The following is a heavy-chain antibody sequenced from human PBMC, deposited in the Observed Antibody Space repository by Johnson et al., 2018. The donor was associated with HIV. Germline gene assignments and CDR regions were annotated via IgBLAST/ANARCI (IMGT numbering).Heavy chain of an antibody. J-gene: IGHJ3*02. D-gene: IGHD4-23*01. CDR1: GFIVSSKY. CDR3: ARAPWDYGGGAFDI. Sequence: VQLVESGGGLVQPGGSLRLSCAASGFIVSSKYMTWFRQAPGKGLEWVSVLYADGRTYYADSVKGRFTVSSDYSENTLYLQMNSLTAEDTAVYYCARAPWDYGGGAFDIWGQGTMVTVSS. CDR2: LYADGRT. V-gene: IGHV3-66*02.